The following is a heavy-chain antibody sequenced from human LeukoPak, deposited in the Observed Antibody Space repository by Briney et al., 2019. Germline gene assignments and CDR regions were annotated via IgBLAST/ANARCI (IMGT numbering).Heavy chain of an antibody. CDR1: RYIFTGYY. Sequence: ASVKVLCKASRYIFTGYYMHWVRQAPGKGLEWMGQNNPNSGGQNYAQKFQSKVTMTRDTSINTAYMELSRLTSDDTAVYYCARVTMITFGGLIARDYWGQGTLVTVSS. CDR3: ARVTMITFGGLIARDY. J-gene: IGHJ4*02. V-gene: IGHV1-2*06. CDR2: NNPNSGGQ. D-gene: IGHD3-16*02.